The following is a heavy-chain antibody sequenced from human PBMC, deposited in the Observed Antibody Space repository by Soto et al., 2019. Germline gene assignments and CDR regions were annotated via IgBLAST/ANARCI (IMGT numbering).Heavy chain of an antibody. CDR2: MHANTGLT. J-gene: IGHJ4*02. CDR1: GNTFTNLD. D-gene: IGHD3-3*02. Sequence: QVQLVQSGAEVKKPGASVKVSCKASGNTFTNLDLNWVRQAPGQGLDWMGWMHANTGLTGHAQKFQGRVILTRDTSIATAYMELSSLRAEDTAVYYCARYIFGQGFVSWGQGTLVTVSS. V-gene: IGHV1-8*01. CDR3: ARYIFGQGFVS.